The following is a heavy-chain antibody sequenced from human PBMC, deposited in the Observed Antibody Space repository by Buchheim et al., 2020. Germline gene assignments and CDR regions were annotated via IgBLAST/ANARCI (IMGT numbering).Heavy chain of an antibody. V-gene: IGHV4-59*01. CDR1: GGSISSYY. CDR2: IYYSGST. D-gene: IGHD3-9*01. CDR3: ARVGYDILTGPYVDY. Sequence: QVQLQESGPGLVKPSETLSLTCTVSGGSISSYYWSWIRQPPGKGLEWIGYIYYSGSTNYNPSLKSRVTISVDTSKNQFSLKLSSVTAADTAVYYCARVGYDILTGPYVDYWGQGTL. J-gene: IGHJ4*02.